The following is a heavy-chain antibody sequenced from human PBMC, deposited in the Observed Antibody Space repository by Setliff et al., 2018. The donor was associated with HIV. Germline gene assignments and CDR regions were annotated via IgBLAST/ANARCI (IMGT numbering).Heavy chain of an antibody. J-gene: IGHJ3*02. CDR2: ISVYNGNT. V-gene: IGHV1-18*01. D-gene: IGHD2-2*01. CDR1: GGTFSSYP. CDR3: ATQRDIVMVPGQGGFDI. Sequence: ASVKVSCKASGGTFSSYPISWVRQAPGQGLEWMGWISVYNGNTIYAQKLQGRVIMTTDTSTSTAYMELRSLRSDDTAMYYCATQRDIVMVPGQGGFDIWAQGTMVTVSS.